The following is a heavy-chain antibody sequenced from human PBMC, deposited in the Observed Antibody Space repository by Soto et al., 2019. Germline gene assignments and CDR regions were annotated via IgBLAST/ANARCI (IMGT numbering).Heavy chain of an antibody. J-gene: IGHJ5*02. CDR3: VRDGTKNLRDRFDP. V-gene: IGHV4-4*07. CDR2: IYATGST. D-gene: IGHD1-1*01. Sequence: SETLSLTCNVSCASLSGYYWSWIRQPPGKGLEWIGRIYATGSTDYNPSLKSRITMSVDMSKKQFSLTLRSVTAADTAIYYCVRDGTKNLRDRFDPWGRGILVTVSS. CDR1: CASLSGYY.